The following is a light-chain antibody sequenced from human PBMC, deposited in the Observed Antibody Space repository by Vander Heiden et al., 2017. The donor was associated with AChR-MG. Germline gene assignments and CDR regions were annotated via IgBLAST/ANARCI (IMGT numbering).Light chain of an antibody. J-gene: IGKJ5*01. CDR2: KAS. Sequence: DIQMTQSPSTLSASVGDRVTITCRASQTISSWLAWYQQKPGKAPKLLISKASTLESGVPSRISGSGYGTEFTLTISGLQPDDFATYDCQQYKTLSITFGQGTRLEMK. CDR1: QTISSW. CDR3: QQYKTLSIT. V-gene: IGKV1-5*03.